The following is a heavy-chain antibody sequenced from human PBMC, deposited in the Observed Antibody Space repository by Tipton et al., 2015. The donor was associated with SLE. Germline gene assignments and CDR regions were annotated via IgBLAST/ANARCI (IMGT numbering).Heavy chain of an antibody. V-gene: IGHV4-39*07. J-gene: IGHJ4*02. D-gene: IGHD6-13*01. Sequence: TLSLTCTVSGGSISSSSYYWSWIRQPPGKGLEWIGEINHSGSTNYNPSLKSRVTISVDTSKNQFSLKLNSVTAADTAVYYCARGRLVGRPRRSSWYGGFDLWGQGTLVTVSS. CDR1: GGSISSSSYY. CDR3: ARGRLVGRPRRSSWYGGFDL. CDR2: INHSGST.